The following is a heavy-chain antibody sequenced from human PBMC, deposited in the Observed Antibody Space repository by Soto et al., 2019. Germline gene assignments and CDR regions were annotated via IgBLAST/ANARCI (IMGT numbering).Heavy chain of an antibody. V-gene: IGHV1-69*01. D-gene: IGHD6-19*01. CDR1: GGIFSNFA. J-gene: IGHJ4*02. CDR2: IIPTLGTP. CDR3: ARDGLGAYDY. Sequence: QVQLVQSGAEVKKPGSSVKVSCKASGGIFSNFAFNWMRQAPGQGLEWMGGIIPTLGTPHYAQKFLGRVTITADESTRTVYMEMSSLTVEDTAVYYCARDGLGAYDYWGQGTLVIVSS.